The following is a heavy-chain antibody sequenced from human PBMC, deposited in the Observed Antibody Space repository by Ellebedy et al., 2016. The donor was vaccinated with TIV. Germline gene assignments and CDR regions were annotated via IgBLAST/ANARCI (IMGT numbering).Heavy chain of an antibody. J-gene: IGHJ4*02. CDR3: ATGPNQDFFDY. Sequence: MPSETLSLTCTVSGGSISSYYWSWIRQPPGKGLEWIGYIYYSGSTNYNPSLKSRVTISVDTSKNQFSLKLSSVTAADTAVYYCATGPNQDFFDYWGQGTLVIVSS. CDR1: GGSISSYY. V-gene: IGHV4-59*01. D-gene: IGHD1-14*01. CDR2: IYYSGST.